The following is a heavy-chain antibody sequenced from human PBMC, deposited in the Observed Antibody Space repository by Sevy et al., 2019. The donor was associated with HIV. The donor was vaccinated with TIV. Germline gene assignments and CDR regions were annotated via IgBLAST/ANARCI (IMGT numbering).Heavy chain of an antibody. D-gene: IGHD3-3*01. Sequence: GESLKISCATSGFTFSTYNMNWVRQAPGKGLEWVSSSSSGSGFIFYGDSVEGRFTISRDNAKNSLDLQMNSLRAEDAAVYYCAREKTILEGRYGMDVWGQGTTVTVSS. CDR2: SSSGSGFI. CDR1: GFTFSTYN. V-gene: IGHV3-21*01. CDR3: AREKTILEGRYGMDV. J-gene: IGHJ6*02.